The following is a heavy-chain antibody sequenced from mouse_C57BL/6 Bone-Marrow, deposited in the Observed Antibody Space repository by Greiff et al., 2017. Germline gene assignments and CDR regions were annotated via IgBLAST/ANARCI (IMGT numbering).Heavy chain of an antibody. CDR3: ASPRAMDY. CDR2: INPSTGGT. Sequence: EVQLQQSGPELVKPGASVKISCKASGYSFTGYYINWVKQSPEKSLEWIGEINPSTGGTTYNQKFKAKATLTVDKSSSTAYMQLKSLTSEDSAVYYCASPRAMDYWGQGTSVTVSS. V-gene: IGHV1-42*01. CDR1: GYSFTGYY. D-gene: IGHD3-1*01. J-gene: IGHJ4*01.